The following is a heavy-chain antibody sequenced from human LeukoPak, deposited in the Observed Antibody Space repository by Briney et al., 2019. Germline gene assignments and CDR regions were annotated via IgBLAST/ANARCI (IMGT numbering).Heavy chain of an antibody. Sequence: GGSLRLSCAASGFTFSSYGMHWVRQAPGKGLEWVAVIWYDGSNRYYADSVKGRFTISRDNSKNTLYLQMNSLRAEDTAVYYCAKAIVGATGYFQHGGQGTLVTVSS. D-gene: IGHD1-26*01. J-gene: IGHJ1*01. CDR2: IWYDGSNR. CDR1: GFTFSSYG. CDR3: AKAIVGATGYFQH. V-gene: IGHV3-33*06.